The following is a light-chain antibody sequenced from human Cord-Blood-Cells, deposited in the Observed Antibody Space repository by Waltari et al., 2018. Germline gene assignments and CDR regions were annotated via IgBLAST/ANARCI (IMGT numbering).Light chain of an antibody. J-gene: IGLJ3*02. CDR1: SSDVGGYHY. V-gene: IGLV2-14*01. Sequence: QSALTQPASVSGSPGQSITISCTGTSSDVGGYHYVSWYQQHPGKAPKLMIYDASKRPSGVSNRFSGSKSGNTASLTISGLQAEDEADYYCSSYTSSSTWVFGGGTKLTVL. CDR3: SSYTSSSTWV. CDR2: DAS.